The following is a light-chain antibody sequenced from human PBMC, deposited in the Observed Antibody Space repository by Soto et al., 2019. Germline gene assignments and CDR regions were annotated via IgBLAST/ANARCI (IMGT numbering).Light chain of an antibody. CDR2: GTS. CDR3: HQYATSPFP. V-gene: IGKV3-20*01. Sequence: PGERATLSCRASEPIGRAYFAWYQHRPGRTPRLVLSGTSNRAAGIPDRFGGSGSGADFTLTISGVEPEDSAVYYCHQYATSPFPFGQGTKLEIK. J-gene: IGKJ2*01. CDR1: EPIGRAY.